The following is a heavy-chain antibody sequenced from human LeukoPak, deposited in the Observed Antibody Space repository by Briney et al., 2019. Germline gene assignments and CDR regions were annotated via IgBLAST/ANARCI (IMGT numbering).Heavy chain of an antibody. D-gene: IGHD6-13*01. Sequence: PSETLSLTCAVYGGSFSGYYWSWIRQPPGKGLEWIGEINHSGSTNYNPSLKSRVTISVDTSKNQFSLKLSSVTAADTAVYYCARLPDPSIAAAVTYYYYYYMDVWGKGTTVTVSS. CDR3: ARLPDPSIAAAVTYYYYYYMDV. CDR1: GGSFSGYY. J-gene: IGHJ6*03. V-gene: IGHV4-34*01. CDR2: INHSGST.